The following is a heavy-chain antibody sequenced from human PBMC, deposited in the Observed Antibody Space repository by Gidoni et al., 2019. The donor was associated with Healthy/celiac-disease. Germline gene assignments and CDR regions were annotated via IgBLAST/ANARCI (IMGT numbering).Heavy chain of an antibody. J-gene: IGHJ4*02. V-gene: IGHV1-2*07. Sequence: QVHLVQSGAEVKQHGASVQVSGQASGYTGTGYYMHWVRRAPGQGLAWMGWIIPNSGGTNYAHKFQVRVTMTRDTSSSTAYMELSRLRSDDTAVYYCARDPYDSSGYYDYWGQGTLVTVSS. CDR1: GYTGTGYY. CDR2: IIPNSGGT. CDR3: ARDPYDSSGYYDY. D-gene: IGHD3-22*01.